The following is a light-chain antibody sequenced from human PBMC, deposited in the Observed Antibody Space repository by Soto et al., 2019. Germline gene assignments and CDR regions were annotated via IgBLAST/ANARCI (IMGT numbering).Light chain of an antibody. CDR2: DAS. J-gene: IGKJ1*01. CDR1: QSVSNNY. CDR3: QQYGSSGT. V-gene: IGKV3-20*01. Sequence: EIVLTQYPGTLSLSPGERATLSCRASQSVSNNYLAWYQQKPGQAPRLLIYDASNRATGIPARFSGSGSGTDFTLTISRLEPEDFAVYYCQQYGSSGTFGQGTKVDI.